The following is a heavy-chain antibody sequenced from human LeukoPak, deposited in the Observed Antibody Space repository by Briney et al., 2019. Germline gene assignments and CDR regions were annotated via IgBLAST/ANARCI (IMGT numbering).Heavy chain of an antibody. CDR1: GYTFTNFD. J-gene: IGHJ4*02. CDR2: MNPVSGKA. V-gene: IGHV1-8*01. Sequence: ASVKFSCKASGYTFTNFDINWVRQAPGQGLEWMGWMNPVSGKAGSAQKFQGRVTLTRDTSISTAYMEVSSLRFDDTAFYYCARAPMGTAPLYWGQGTLVTVSS. D-gene: IGHD1/OR15-1a*01. CDR3: ARAPMGTAPLY.